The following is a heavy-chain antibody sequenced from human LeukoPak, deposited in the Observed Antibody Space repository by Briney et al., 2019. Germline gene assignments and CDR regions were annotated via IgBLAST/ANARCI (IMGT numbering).Heavy chain of an antibody. Sequence: GGSLRLSCTVSGFTFSSYGMHWVRQPPGKGLEWATFIQYDGSNKYYADTVKGRFTISRDNSKNTLYLQMNSLRAEDTAVYYCATDSEAGMRSRTYYYMDVWGKGTTVTISS. CDR2: IQYDGSNK. J-gene: IGHJ6*03. CDR1: GFTFSSYG. D-gene: IGHD3-10*01. CDR3: ATDSEAGMRSRTYYYMDV. V-gene: IGHV3-30*02.